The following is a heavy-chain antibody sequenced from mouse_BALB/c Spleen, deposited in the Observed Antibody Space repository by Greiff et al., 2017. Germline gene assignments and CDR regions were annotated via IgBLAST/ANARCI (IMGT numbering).Heavy chain of an antibody. Sequence: QVQLQQPGAELVKPGASVKLSCKASGYTFTSYWMHWVKQRPGQGLEWIGEINPSNGRTNYNEKFKSKATLTVDKSSSTAYMQLSSLTSEDSAVYYCARGPLDYWGQGTSVTVSS. CDR2: INPSNGRT. CDR1: GYTFTSYW. J-gene: IGHJ4*01. V-gene: IGHV1S81*02. CDR3: ARGPLDY.